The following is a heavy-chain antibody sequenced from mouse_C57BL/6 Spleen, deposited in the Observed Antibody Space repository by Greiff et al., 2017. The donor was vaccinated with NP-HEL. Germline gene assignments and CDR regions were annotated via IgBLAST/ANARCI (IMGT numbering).Heavy chain of an antibody. V-gene: IGHV1-54*01. Sequence: QVQLKESGAELVRPGTSVKVSCKASGYAFTNYLIEWVKQRPGQGLEWIGVINPGSGGTNYNEKFKGKATLTADKSSSTAYMQLSSLTSEDSAVYFCARAVVARSFDYWGQGTTLTVSS. CDR1: GYAFTNYL. CDR2: INPGSGGT. CDR3: ARAVVARSFDY. J-gene: IGHJ2*01. D-gene: IGHD1-1*01.